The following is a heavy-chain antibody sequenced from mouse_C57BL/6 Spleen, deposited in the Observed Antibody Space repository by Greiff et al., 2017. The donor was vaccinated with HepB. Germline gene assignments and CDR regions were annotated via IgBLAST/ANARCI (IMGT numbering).Heavy chain of an antibody. CDR3: AIGDYGSSSFAY. CDR1: GYTFTSYW. Sequence: QVQLQQPGAELVKPGASVKVSCKASGYTFTSYWMHWVKQRPGQGLEWIGRIHPSDSDTNYNQKFKGKATLTVDKSSSTAYMQLSSLTSEDSAIYYCAIGDYGSSSFAYWGQGTLVTVSA. V-gene: IGHV1-74*01. CDR2: IHPSDSDT. J-gene: IGHJ3*01. D-gene: IGHD1-1*01.